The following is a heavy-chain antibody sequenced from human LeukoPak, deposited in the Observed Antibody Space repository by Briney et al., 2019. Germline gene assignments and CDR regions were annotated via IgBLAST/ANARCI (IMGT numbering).Heavy chain of an antibody. D-gene: IGHD3-16*02. CDR1: GFTFSNFG. J-gene: IGHJ4*02. V-gene: IGHV3-21*04. CDR3: ARAALRRPRYYFDY. CDR2: MDRHTDV. Sequence: PGGSLRLSCTASGFTFSNFGGNWVRQAPGKGLEWVSCMDRHTDVYYANSVRGRFTISRDNAKNSVFLQMNRLTVEDTAVYYCARAALRRPRYYFDYWGQGTLVTVSS.